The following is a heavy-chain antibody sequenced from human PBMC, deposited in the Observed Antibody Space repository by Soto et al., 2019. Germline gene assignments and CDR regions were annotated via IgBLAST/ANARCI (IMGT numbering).Heavy chain of an antibody. CDR1: GYTFTSYY. D-gene: IGHD2-21*02. J-gene: IGHJ4*02. CDR3: ARDPLPHCGGDCCPDY. Sequence: QVQLVQSGAEVKKPGASVKVSCKASGYTFTSYYMHWVRQAPGQGLEWMGIINPSGGSTSYAQKFQGRVTMTRDTSTGTVYMELSSLRSEDTAVYYCARDPLPHCGGDCCPDYWGQGTLVTVSS. V-gene: IGHV1-46*01. CDR2: INPSGGST.